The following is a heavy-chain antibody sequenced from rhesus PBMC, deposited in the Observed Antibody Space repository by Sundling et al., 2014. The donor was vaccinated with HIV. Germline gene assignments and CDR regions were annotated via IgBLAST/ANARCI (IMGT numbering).Heavy chain of an antibody. D-gene: IGHD3-3*01. J-gene: IGHJ6*01. CDR1: GGSISGGYG. CDR3: ARDNVLQYLDWRKSPYYGLDS. V-gene: IGHV4-76*01. Sequence: QVQLQESGPGLLKPSETLSLTCAVSGGSISGGYGWGWIRQPPGKGLEWIGSIYSTSGNTYYNPSLKSRVTISTDTSKNQFSLKLSSVTAADTAVYYCARDNVLQYLDWRKSPYYGLDSWGQGVVVTVSS. CDR2: IYSTSGNT.